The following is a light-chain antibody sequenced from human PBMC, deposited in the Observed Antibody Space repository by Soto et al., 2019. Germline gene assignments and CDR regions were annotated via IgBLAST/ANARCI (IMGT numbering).Light chain of an antibody. CDR1: QSVSSSY. V-gene: IGKV3-20*01. CDR3: QQYGSSPIT. J-gene: IGKJ5*01. CDR2: GTS. Sequence: EIVLTQSPATLSLSPGERATLSCRASQSVSSSYLAWYQQKPGQAPRFLIYGTSSRATGIPDRFSGSGSGTDFTLTISRLEPEDFAVYYCQQYGSSPITFGQGTRLEIK.